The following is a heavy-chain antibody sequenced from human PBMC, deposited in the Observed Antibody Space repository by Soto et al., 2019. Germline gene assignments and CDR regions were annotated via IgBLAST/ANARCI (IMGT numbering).Heavy chain of an antibody. CDR2: INAGNGNT. CDR3: ARGVYYDILTGLVFPYYMDV. D-gene: IGHD3-9*01. Sequence: ASVKVSCKASGYTFTSYAMHWVRQAPGQRLEWMGWINAGNGNTKYSQKFQGRVTITRDTSASTAYMELSSLRSEDTAVYYCARGVYYDILTGLVFPYYMDVWGKGTTVTVSS. J-gene: IGHJ6*03. CDR1: GYTFTSYA. V-gene: IGHV1-3*01.